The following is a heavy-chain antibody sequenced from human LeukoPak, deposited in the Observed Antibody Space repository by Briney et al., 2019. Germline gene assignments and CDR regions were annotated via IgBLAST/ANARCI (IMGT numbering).Heavy chain of an antibody. CDR2: IRYDGSNK. Sequence: PGGSLRLSCAASGFTFSSYGMHWVRQAPGKGLEWVAFIRYDGSNKYYADSVKGRFTISRDNSKNTLYLQMNSLRAEDTAVYYCAKDLISTVWRRGYSYGPFDYWGQGTLVTVSS. CDR1: GFTFSSYG. J-gene: IGHJ4*02. D-gene: IGHD5-18*01. V-gene: IGHV3-30*02. CDR3: AKDLISTVWRRGYSYGPFDY.